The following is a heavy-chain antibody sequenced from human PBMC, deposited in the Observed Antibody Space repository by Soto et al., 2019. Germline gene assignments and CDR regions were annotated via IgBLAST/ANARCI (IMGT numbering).Heavy chain of an antibody. D-gene: IGHD3-10*01. CDR2: IKSKTDGGTT. CDR1: SVSNAW. CDR3: TTDFGLWFGEFPSEKKYYYYYGMDV. Sequence: SVSNAWMNWVRQAPGKGLEWVGRIKSKTDGGTTDYAAPVKGRFTISRDDSKNTLYLQMNSLKTEDTAVYYCTTDFGLWFGEFPSEKKYYYYYGMDVWGQGTTVTVSS. J-gene: IGHJ6*02. V-gene: IGHV3-15*07.